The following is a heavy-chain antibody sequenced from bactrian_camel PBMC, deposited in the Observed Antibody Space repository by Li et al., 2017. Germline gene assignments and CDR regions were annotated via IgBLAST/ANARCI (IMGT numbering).Heavy chain of an antibody. CDR2: IYRNGGHV. CDR3: AALRRVPTFTRSDLSQLPLGY. CDR1: GDTVGRYC. Sequence: HVQLVESGGGSVQVGGSLRLSCVASGDTVGRYCMGWFRQIPDKDPEGVATIYRNGGHVYYADSVTGRFTISQDNAKNTLYLQMDSLKPEDTAMYYCAALRRVPTFTRSDLSQLPLGYKGQGTQVTVS. J-gene: IGHJ6*01. V-gene: IGHV3S6*01.